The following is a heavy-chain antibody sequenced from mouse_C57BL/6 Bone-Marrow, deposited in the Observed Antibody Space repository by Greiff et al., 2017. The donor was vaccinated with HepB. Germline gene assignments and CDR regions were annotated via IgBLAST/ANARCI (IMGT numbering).Heavy chain of an antibody. D-gene: IGHD2-4*01. CDR1: GCTFTDYN. Sequence: EVQLQQSGPELVKPGASVKIPCKASGCTFTDYNMDWVKQSHGKSLEWIGDINPNNGGTIYNQKFKGKATLTVDKSSSTAYMELRSLTSEDTAVYYCARRGYDYDGTDYFDYWGQGTTLTVSS. CDR2: INPNNGGT. J-gene: IGHJ2*01. V-gene: IGHV1-18*01. CDR3: ARRGYDYDGTDYFDY.